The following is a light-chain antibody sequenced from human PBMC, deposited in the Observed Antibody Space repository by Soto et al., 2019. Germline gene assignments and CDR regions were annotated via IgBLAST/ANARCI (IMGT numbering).Light chain of an antibody. J-gene: IGKJ1*01. V-gene: IGKV1-5*01. CDR3: QQCHRYLT. Sequence: DIQMSHSPSSVSASVGDRFTITSRASQDIFNYLAWYQQKPGEDPKLLISGASSLQSGVQSRFSGSASGTEFTLTISSLQPDDIATYYCQQCHRYLTFGQGTKVDIK. CDR2: GAS. CDR1: QDIFNY.